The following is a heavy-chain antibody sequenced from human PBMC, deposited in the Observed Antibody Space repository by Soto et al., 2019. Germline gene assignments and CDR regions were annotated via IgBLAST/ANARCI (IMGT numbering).Heavy chain of an antibody. CDR1: GGSISSGGYY. Sequence: PSETLSLTCTVSGGSISSGGYYWSWIRQHPGKGLEWIGYIYYSGSTYYNPSLKSRVAISVDTSKNQFSLKLSSVTAADTAVYYCARARKDIVVVPAATTYYYYYMDVWGKGTTVTVSS. CDR3: ARARKDIVVVPAATTYYYYYMDV. CDR2: IYYSGST. V-gene: IGHV4-31*03. D-gene: IGHD2-2*01. J-gene: IGHJ6*03.